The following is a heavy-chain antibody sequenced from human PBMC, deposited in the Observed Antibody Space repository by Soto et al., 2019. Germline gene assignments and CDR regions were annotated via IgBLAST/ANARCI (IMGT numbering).Heavy chain of an antibody. V-gene: IGHV1-69*01. J-gene: IGHJ6*02. CDR2: IIPIFGIG. Sequence: QVQLVQSGAEVKKPGSSVKVSCKASGGTFNRYAISWVRQAPGQGLEWMGGIIPIFGIGNDAQRFQGRVTNTADESAGTAYTELSRLRSEDTAVYYCATSGITLVVVVSIPPHYYSEMEVCGQATTVTVSS. D-gene: IGHD2-21*01. CDR3: ATSGITLVVVVSIPPHYYSEMEV. CDR1: GGTFNRYA.